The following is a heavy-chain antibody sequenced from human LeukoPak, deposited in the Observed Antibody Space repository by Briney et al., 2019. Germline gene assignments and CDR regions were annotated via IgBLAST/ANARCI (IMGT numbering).Heavy chain of an antibody. CDR3: AKDSRVVPAANGGGYYYYGMDV. J-gene: IGHJ6*04. Sequence: GGSLRLSCAASGFTFSSYAMSWVRQAPGKGLEWVSAISGSGGSTYYADYVKGRFTISRDNSKNTLYLQMNSLRAEDTAVYYCAKDSRVVPAANGGGYYYYGMDVWGKGTTVTVSS. V-gene: IGHV3-23*01. CDR1: GFTFSSYA. D-gene: IGHD2-2*01. CDR2: ISGSGGST.